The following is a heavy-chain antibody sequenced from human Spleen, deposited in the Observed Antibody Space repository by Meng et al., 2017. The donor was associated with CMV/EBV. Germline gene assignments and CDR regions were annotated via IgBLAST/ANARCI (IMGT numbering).Heavy chain of an antibody. CDR1: GFTVSSNY. D-gene: IGHD3-22*01. CDR2: IYSGGST. Sequence: GGSLRLSCAASGFTVSSNYMSWVRQAPGKGLEWVSVIYSGGSTYYADSVKGRFTISRDNSKNTLYLQMNRLRAEDTAVYYCAKWMKGYYYDSSDAFDIWGQGTMVTVSS. J-gene: IGHJ3*02. CDR3: AKWMKGYYYDSSDAFDI. V-gene: IGHV3-66*02.